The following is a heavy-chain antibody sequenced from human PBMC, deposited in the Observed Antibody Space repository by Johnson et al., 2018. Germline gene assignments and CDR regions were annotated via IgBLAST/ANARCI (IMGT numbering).Heavy chain of an antibody. J-gene: IGHJ5*02. CDR1: GFIFRDFF. D-gene: IGHD2-2*01. Sequence: VQLQESGGGLVQPGGSLRLSCAASGFIFRDFFMHWVRQVPGKGLMWVSHVDHAGTGTKYADSVKGRFTVSRDNAKNTVDLQMNSLRVEDTGLYYCVRDVGRPADDRGGWNKWFDPWGQGTLVTVSS. CDR2: VDHAGTGT. CDR3: VRDVGRPADDRGGWNKWFDP. V-gene: IGHV3-74*03.